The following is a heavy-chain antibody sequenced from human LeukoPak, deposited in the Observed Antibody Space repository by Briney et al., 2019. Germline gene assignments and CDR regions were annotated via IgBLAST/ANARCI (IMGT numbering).Heavy chain of an antibody. CDR2: MNPNSGNT. Sequence: ASVKVSCKASGYTFTSYDINWVRQATGQGLEWMGWMNPNSGNTGYAQKFQGRVTITRNTSISTAYMELSSLRSEDTAVYYCAPRMYSSGWYDYWGQGTPVTVSS. J-gene: IGHJ4*02. CDR3: APRMYSSGWYDY. CDR1: GYTFTSYD. D-gene: IGHD6-19*01. V-gene: IGHV1-8*03.